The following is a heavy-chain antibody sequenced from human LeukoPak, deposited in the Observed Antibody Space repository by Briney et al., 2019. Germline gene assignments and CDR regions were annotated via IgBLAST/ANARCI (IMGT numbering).Heavy chain of an antibody. J-gene: IGHJ4*02. CDR3: ARVRGYDIDDDY. CDR2: INSSSRYI. V-gene: IGHV3-21*01. CDR1: GFTFSSYS. Sequence: GGSLRLSRAPSGFTFSSYSMNWVRPAPGKGLEWVSSINSSSRYIYSADSVKGPFTISRDNAKKSLYLQMNSLRDQGTAVYFCARVRGYDIDDDYWGQGTLVTVSS. D-gene: IGHD3-9*01.